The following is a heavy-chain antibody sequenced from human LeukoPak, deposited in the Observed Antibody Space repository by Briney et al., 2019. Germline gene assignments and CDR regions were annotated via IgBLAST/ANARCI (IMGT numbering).Heavy chain of an antibody. J-gene: IGHJ4*02. V-gene: IGHV3-23*01. CDR2: ISGSGGST. CDR3: ANTYDILTGYWYYFDY. D-gene: IGHD3-9*01. CDR1: GFTLSSYA. Sequence: GGSLRLSCAASGFTLSSYAMSWVRQAPGKGLEWVSAISGSGGSTYYADSVKGRFTISRDNSKNTLYLQMNSLRAEDTAVYYCANTYDILTGYWYYFDYWGQGTLVTVSS.